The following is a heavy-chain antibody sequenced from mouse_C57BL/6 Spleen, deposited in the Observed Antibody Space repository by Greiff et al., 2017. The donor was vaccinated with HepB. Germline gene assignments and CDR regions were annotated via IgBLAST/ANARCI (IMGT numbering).Heavy chain of an antibody. CDR1: GYTFTSYW. V-gene: IGHV1-72*01. CDR2: IDPNSGGT. D-gene: IGHD2-3*01. J-gene: IGHJ3*01. CDR3: ARIDLGYSGFAY. Sequence: VQLQQPGAELVKPGASVKLSCKASGYTFTSYWMHWVKQRPGRGLECIGRIDPNSGGTKYNEKFKSKATLTVDKPSSTAYMQLSSLTSEDSAVYYCARIDLGYSGFAYWGQGTLVTVSA.